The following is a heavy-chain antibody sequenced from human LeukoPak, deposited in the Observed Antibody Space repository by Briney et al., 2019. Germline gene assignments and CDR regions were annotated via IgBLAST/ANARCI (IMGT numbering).Heavy chain of an antibody. D-gene: IGHD2-2*01. CDR1: GGSISNYY. CDR3: ARVYQSAEYYFDY. V-gene: IGHV4-59*01. CDR2: IHDSGST. Sequence: SETLPLTCTVSGGSISNYYWSWIRQSPEKGLEWIGYIHDSGSTNYNPSLKSRVTISLDTSKNQFSLKLTSVTAADTAVYYCARVYQSAEYYFDYWGQGNLVSVSS. J-gene: IGHJ4*02.